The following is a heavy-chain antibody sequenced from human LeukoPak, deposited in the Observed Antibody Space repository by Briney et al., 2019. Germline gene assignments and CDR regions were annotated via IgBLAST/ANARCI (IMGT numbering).Heavy chain of an antibody. Sequence: PGGSLRLSCAASGFTFSSYAMSWVRQAPGKGLEWVSAISGSGGSTYYADSVKGRFTISRDNAKNTLYLQMNSLRAEDTAVHYCAKYFALTALANAFDIWAKGQWSPSLQ. J-gene: IGHJ3*02. CDR1: GFTFSSYA. CDR2: ISGSGGST. CDR3: AKYFALTALANAFDI. V-gene: IGHV3-23*01. D-gene: IGHD2/OR15-2a*01.